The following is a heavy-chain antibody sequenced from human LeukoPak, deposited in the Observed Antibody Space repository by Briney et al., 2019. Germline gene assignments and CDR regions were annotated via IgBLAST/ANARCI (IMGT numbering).Heavy chain of an antibody. CDR2: INASGGST. D-gene: IGHD3-16*01. CDR3: VRAGGIYFDY. V-gene: IGHV1-46*01. J-gene: IGHJ4*02. CDR1: GYTFTSYY. Sequence: ASVKVSCKASGYTFTSYYIHWVRQAPGQGVEWMGIINASGGSTSYAQKFQGRVTMTRDTSTRTVYMELSSLRSEDTAVYYCVRAGGIYFDYWGQGTLVTVSS.